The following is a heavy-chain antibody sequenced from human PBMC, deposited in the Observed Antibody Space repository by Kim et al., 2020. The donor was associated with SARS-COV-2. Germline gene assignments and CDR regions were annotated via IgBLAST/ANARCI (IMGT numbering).Heavy chain of an antibody. CDR3: ARHQDDYGSGGHN. CDR2: IIPMLGTV. V-gene: IGHV1-69*04. J-gene: IGHJ4*02. CDR1: GGTFSNYE. Sequence: SVKVSCKASGGTFSNYEINWVRQAPGQGLEWMGRIIPMLGTVKYAQKFQGRVTISADKSTSTAYMELSGLRSEDSAMYYCARHQDDYGSGGHNWGGGT. D-gene: IGHD3-10*01.